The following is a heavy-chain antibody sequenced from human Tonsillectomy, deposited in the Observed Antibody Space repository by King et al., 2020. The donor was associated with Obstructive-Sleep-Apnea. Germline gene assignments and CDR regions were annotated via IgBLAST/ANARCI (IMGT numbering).Heavy chain of an antibody. Sequence: VQLVESGGGLVQPGGSLRLSCAASGFTVSSNYMSWVRQAPGKGLEWVSVIYSGGSTYYSYSVKGRLTISRDNSKKPLYLQMNSLRAEDTAVYYCARGGGNSILSPFDYWGQGTLVTVSS. V-gene: IGHV3-66*01. J-gene: IGHJ4*02. CDR1: GFTVSSNY. D-gene: IGHD4-23*01. CDR2: IYSGGST. CDR3: ARGGGNSILSPFDY.